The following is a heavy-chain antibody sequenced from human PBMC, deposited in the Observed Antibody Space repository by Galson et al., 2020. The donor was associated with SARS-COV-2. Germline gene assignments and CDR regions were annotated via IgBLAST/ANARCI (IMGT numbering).Heavy chain of an antibody. CDR2: IYSGGST. Sequence: PGGSLRLSCAASGLSVSSNYMSWVRQAPGRGLEFVSVIYSGGSTYYADSVKGRFTIYRDDSQNILYLQMHSLRGEDTAVYHCARDLWRGMDVWGPGTTVTVSA. CDR1: GLSVSSNY. CDR3: ARDLWRGMDV. D-gene: IGHD3-16*01. V-gene: IGHV3-53*01. J-gene: IGHJ6*01.